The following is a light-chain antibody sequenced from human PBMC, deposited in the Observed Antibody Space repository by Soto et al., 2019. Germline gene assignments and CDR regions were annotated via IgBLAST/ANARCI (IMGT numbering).Light chain of an antibody. CDR1: SSNIGAGFD. J-gene: IGLJ3*02. CDR2: GNA. Sequence: QSALTQPPSVSGAPGQRVTISCTGNSSNIGAGFDVHWYLQLPGTAPRLLIYGNANRPSGVPDRFSGSKSGTSASLAINGLQAEDEADYYCQSYDSSLGGSGVFGGGTKLTVL. CDR3: QSYDSSLGGSGV. V-gene: IGLV1-40*01.